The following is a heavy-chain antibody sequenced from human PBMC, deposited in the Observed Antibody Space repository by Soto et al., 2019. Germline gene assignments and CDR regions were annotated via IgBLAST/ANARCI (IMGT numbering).Heavy chain of an antibody. V-gene: IGHV3-13*04. J-gene: IGHJ6*02. CDR2: IGTAGDT. CDR3: ARGGRRYYDSRGMDV. CDR1: GFTFSSYD. Sequence: EVQLVESGGGLVQPGGSLRLSCAASGFTFSSYDMHWVRQATGKGLEWVSAIGTAGDTYYPGSVKGRFTISRENAKNSLYLQMNSLGAGDTAVYYCARGGRRYYDSRGMDVWGQGTTVTVSS. D-gene: IGHD3-22*01.